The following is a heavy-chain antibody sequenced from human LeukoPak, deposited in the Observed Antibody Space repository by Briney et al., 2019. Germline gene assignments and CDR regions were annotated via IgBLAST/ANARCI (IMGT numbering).Heavy chain of an antibody. V-gene: IGHV1-2*06. Sequence: ASVKVSCKASGYTFTAYYVHWVRQAPGQGLEWVGRINPNSGGTNYAQKFQGRVTISVDTSKNQFSLKLSSVTAADTAVYYCARQITIFGVVRIGWFDPWGQGTLVTVSS. CDR3: ARQITIFGVVRIGWFDP. CDR2: INPNSGGT. J-gene: IGHJ5*02. D-gene: IGHD3-3*01. CDR1: GYTFTAYY.